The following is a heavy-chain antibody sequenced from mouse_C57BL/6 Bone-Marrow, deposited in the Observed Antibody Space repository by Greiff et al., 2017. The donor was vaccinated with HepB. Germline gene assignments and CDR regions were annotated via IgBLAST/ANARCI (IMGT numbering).Heavy chain of an antibody. V-gene: IGHV5-6*01. CDR2: ISSGGSYT. CDR1: GFTFSSYG. Sequence: EVKLVESGGDLVKPGGSLKLSCAASGFTFSSYGMSWVRQTPDKRLEWVATISSGGSYTYYPDSVKGRFTIARDNAKNTLYLQMSSLKSEDTAMYYGARSTTVVAHWYFDVWGTGTTVTVSS. J-gene: IGHJ1*03. CDR3: ARSTTVVAHWYFDV. D-gene: IGHD1-1*01.